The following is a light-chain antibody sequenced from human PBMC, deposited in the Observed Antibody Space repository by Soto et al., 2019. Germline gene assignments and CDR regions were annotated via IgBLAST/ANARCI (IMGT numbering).Light chain of an antibody. CDR2: DAS. J-gene: IGKJ5*01. CDR3: QQYNTYAT. V-gene: IGKV1-5*01. CDR1: QNIRNL. Sequence: TQSPVTLSLSPGERATLSCRASQNIRNLLAWYQQKPGKAPKPLIYDASTLKTGVPSRFSGSGSGSEFNFTITGLQPDDFATYFCQQYNTYATFGQGTRLEIK.